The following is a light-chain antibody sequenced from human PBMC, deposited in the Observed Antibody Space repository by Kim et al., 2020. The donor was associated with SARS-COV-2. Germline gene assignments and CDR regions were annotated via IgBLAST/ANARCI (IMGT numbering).Light chain of an antibody. CDR3: QQRSNWYT. CDR1: QSVSSY. Sequence: EIVLTQSPATLSLSPGERATLSCRASQSVSSYLAWYQQKPGQAPRLLIYDASNRATGIPARFRGSGSGTDFTLTISSLEPEDFAVYYCQQRSNWYTFGQGTKLEI. V-gene: IGKV3-11*01. CDR2: DAS. J-gene: IGKJ2*01.